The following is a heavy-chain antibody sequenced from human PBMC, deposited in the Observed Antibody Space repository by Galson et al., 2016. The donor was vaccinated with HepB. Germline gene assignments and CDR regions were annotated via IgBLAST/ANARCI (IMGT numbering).Heavy chain of an antibody. CDR2: IEGDGNRP. CDR3: ARDLSGPDY. J-gene: IGHJ4*02. V-gene: IGHV3-74*01. Sequence: CAVSGFTFRNHQMHWVRQVPGKGLEWVSRIEGDGNRPIYADSVKGRFTISRDNAENTLYLQMNSLRVEDTAVYYCARDLSGPDYWGQGTLVIVSS. CDR1: GFTFRNHQ.